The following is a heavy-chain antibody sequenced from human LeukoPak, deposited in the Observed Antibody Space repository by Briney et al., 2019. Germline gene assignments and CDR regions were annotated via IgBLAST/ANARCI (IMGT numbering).Heavy chain of an antibody. Sequence: GASVKVSCKASGYTFTGYYMHWVRQAPGQGLEWMGWINPNSGGTNYAQKFQGRVTMTRDTSISTAYMELSRLRSDDTAVYYCARDYCTNGVCYYFDYWGQGTLVTVSS. CDR3: ARDYCTNGVCYYFDY. D-gene: IGHD2-8*01. CDR2: INPNSGGT. CDR1: GYTFTGYY. J-gene: IGHJ4*02. V-gene: IGHV1-2*02.